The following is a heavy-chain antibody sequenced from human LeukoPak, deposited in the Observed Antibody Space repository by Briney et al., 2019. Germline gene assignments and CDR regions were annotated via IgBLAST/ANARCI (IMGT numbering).Heavy chain of an antibody. J-gene: IGHJ6*03. CDR2: IYTRGST. Sequence: SQTLSLTCTVSGGSISSGSYYWSWIRQPAGKGLEWIGRIYTRGSTNYNPSLKSRVTISVDTSKNQFSLKLSSVTAADTAVYYCASLRITMVRGVQGGYYYMDVWGKGTTVTVSS. D-gene: IGHD3-10*01. V-gene: IGHV4-61*02. CDR3: ASLRITMVRGVQGGYYYMDV. CDR1: GGSISSGSYY.